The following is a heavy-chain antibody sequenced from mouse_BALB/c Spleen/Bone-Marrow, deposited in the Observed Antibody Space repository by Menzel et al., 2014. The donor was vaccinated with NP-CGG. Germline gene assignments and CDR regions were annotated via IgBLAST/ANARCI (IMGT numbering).Heavy chain of an antibody. V-gene: IGHV7-3*02. CDR3: ARDDYYAMDY. CDR2: IRNKANGYTT. Sequence: EVKVVESGGGLVQPGGSLRLSCATSGFTLTDYYMSWVRQPPGKALEWLGFIRNKANGYTTEYGASVKGRFTISRDNSQSILYLQMNTLRAEDSATYYCARDDYYAMDYWGQGTSVTVSS. J-gene: IGHJ4*01. CDR1: GFTLTDYY.